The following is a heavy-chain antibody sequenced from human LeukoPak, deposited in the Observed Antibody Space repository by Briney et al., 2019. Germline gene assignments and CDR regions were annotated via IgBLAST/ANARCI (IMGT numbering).Heavy chain of an antibody. J-gene: IGHJ4*02. CDR1: GFTFSSYA. Sequence: GGSLRLSCAASGFTFSSYAMHWVRQAPGKGLEWVAVISYDGSNKYYADSVKGRFTISRDNSKNTLYLQMNSLRAEDTAVYYCARAPPGQGYFDYWGQGTLVTVSS. V-gene: IGHV3-30-3*01. CDR3: ARAPPGQGYFDY. CDR2: ISYDGSNK.